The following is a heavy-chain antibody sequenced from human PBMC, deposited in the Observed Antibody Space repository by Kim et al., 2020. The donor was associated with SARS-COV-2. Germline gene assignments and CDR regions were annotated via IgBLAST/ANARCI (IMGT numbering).Heavy chain of an antibody. CDR1: GFTFSTYG. D-gene: IGHD6-6*01. CDR3: ATEYSSSSAFDY. J-gene: IGHJ4*02. CDR2: IWNYGSNK. Sequence: GGSLRLSCAASGFTFSTYGMHWVRQAPGKGLEWVAMIWNYGSNKYYADSMKGRFTISRDNSKNTLYLQMTSLRAEDTAVYYCATEYSSSSAFDYWGQGTLVPVPS. V-gene: IGHV3-33*01.